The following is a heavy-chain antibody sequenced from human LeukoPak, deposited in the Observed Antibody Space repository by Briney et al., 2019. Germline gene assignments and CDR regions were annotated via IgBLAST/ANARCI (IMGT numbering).Heavy chain of an antibody. J-gene: IGHJ4*02. Sequence: SETLSLTCTVSGGSISSSSYYWGWIRQPPGKGLEWIGSIYYSGSTYYNPSLKSRVTISVDTSKNQFSLKLSSVTAADTAVYYCAGSEGDGYNYKVDYWGQGTLVTVSS. CDR2: IYYSGST. D-gene: IGHD5-24*01. V-gene: IGHV4-39*07. CDR1: GGSISSSSYY. CDR3: AGSEGDGYNYKVDY.